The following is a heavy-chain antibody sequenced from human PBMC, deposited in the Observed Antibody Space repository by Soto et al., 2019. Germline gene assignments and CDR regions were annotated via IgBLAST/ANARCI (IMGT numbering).Heavy chain of an antibody. CDR2: ISYDGSNK. CDR1: GFTFSSYG. Sequence: GGSLRLSCAASGFTFSSYGMHWVRQAPGKGLEWVAVISYDGSNKYYADSVKGRFTISRDNSKNTLYLQMNSLRAEDTAVYYCANSGYYDFWSGYYTRDYYYGMDVWGQGTTVTV. J-gene: IGHJ6*02. CDR3: ANSGYYDFWSGYYTRDYYYGMDV. D-gene: IGHD3-3*01. V-gene: IGHV3-30*18.